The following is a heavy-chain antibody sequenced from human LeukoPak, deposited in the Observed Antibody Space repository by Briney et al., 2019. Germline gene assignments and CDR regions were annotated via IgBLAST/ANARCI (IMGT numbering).Heavy chain of an antibody. D-gene: IGHD5-12*01. Sequence: PSETLSLTCTVSGGSISSDYWSWIRQPPGKGLEWIGYIYYSGSTNYNPSLKSRVTISVDTSKNQFSLKLTSVTAADTAVYYCARGQRGYSGYDYVSRFYAMDVWGQGTTVTVSS. V-gene: IGHV4-59*01. J-gene: IGHJ6*02. CDR1: GGSISSDY. CDR3: ARGQRGYSGYDYVSRFYAMDV. CDR2: IYYSGST.